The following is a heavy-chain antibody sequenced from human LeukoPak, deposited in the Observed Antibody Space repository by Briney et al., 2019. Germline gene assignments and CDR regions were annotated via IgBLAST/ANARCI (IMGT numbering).Heavy chain of an antibody. D-gene: IGHD5-18*01. J-gene: IGHJ3*02. CDR3: ARRAREYSHDAFDI. CDR2: INPNSRGT. CDR1: GYTFTDYY. V-gene: IGHV1-2*02. Sequence: ASVKVSCKASGYTFTDYYMHWVRQAPGQGLEWMGWINPNSRGTDSAQRFQGRFSMTRDTSISTAYMELSRLRSDDTAVYYCARRAREYSHDAFDIWGQGTMVTVSS.